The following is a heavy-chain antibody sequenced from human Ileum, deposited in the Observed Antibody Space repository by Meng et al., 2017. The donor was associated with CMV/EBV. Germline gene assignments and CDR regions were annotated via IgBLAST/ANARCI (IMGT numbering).Heavy chain of an antibody. CDR2: INPDGTTT. Sequence: LSCPASGFTFSPYWMHWVRQAPGEGLVWVSRINPDGTTTNYADSVKGRFTVSRDNAKNTLYLQMDTLRGEDTAVYYCARDFDFWSGHWGQGTLVTVSS. J-gene: IGHJ4*02. D-gene: IGHD3-3*01. CDR1: GFTFSPYW. CDR3: ARDFDFWSGH. V-gene: IGHV3-74*01.